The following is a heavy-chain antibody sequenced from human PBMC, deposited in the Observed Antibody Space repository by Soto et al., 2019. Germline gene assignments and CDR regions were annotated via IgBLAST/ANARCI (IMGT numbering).Heavy chain of an antibody. Sequence: PGGSLRLSCAASGFTFSSYSMNWVRQAPGKGLEWVSYISSSSSTIYYADSVKGRFTISRDNAKNSLYLQMNSLRDEDTAVYYCARDRVIYDYVWGSYRPSNNWFDPWGQGTLVTVSS. V-gene: IGHV3-48*02. CDR1: GFTFSSYS. CDR3: ARDRVIYDYVWGSYRPSNNWFDP. J-gene: IGHJ5*02. D-gene: IGHD3-16*02. CDR2: ISSSSSTI.